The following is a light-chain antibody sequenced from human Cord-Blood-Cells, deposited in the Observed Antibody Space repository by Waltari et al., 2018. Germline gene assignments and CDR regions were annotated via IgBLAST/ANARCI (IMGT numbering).Light chain of an antibody. J-gene: IGKJ1*01. Sequence: DIQISQSPSSMSAPEEDTVTLTCRASQSISSYLNWYQQKPGKAPKLLIYAASSLQSGVPSRFSGSGSGTDFTLTISSLQPEDFATYYCQQSYSTPWTFGQGTKVEIK. CDR2: AAS. CDR3: QQSYSTPWT. V-gene: IGKV1-39*01. CDR1: QSISSY.